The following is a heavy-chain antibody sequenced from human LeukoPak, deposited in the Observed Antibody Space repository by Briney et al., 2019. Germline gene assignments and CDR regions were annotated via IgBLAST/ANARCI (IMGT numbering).Heavy chain of an antibody. V-gene: IGHV4-59*01. CDR2: ICYSGST. CDR1: GGSFSGYY. CDR3: ARFRSKGNWFDP. Sequence: SETLSLTCAVYGGSFSGYYWSWIRQPPGKGLEWIGYICYSGSTNYNPSLKSRVTISVDTSKNHFSLKLSSVTAADTAVYYCARFRSKGNWFDPWGQGTLVTVSS. J-gene: IGHJ5*02.